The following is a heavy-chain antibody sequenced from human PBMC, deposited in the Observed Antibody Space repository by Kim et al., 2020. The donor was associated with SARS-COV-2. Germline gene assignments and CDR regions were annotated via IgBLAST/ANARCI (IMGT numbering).Heavy chain of an antibody. Sequence: SVKVSCKASGGTFSSYAISWVRQAPGQGLEWMGGIIPIFGTANYAQKFQGRVTITADESTSTAYMALSSLRSEDTAVYYCATMTTVTPNYYYGMDVWGQGTTVTVSS. CDR2: IIPIFGTA. CDR1: GGTFSSYA. D-gene: IGHD4-17*01. J-gene: IGHJ6*02. V-gene: IGHV1-69*13. CDR3: ATMTTVTPNYYYGMDV.